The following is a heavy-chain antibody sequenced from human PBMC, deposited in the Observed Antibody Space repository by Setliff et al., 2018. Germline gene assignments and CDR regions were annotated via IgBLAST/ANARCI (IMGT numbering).Heavy chain of an antibody. J-gene: IGHJ6*02. CDR3: ARGLQAYYDILTGYPIYYYYGMDV. CDR1: GFTFSNYA. D-gene: IGHD3-9*01. CDR2: ISGSGAI. V-gene: IGHV3-23*01. Sequence: QPGGSLRLSCAASGFTFSNYAMSWVRQAPGKGLEWVSAISGSGAISYADSVKGRFTVSRDNAKNTLYLQMNSLRAEDTAVYYCARGLQAYYDILTGYPIYYYYGMDVWGQGTTVTVSS.